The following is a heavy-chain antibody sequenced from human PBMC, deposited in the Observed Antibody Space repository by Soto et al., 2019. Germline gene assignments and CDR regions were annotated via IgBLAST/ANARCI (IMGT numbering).Heavy chain of an antibody. D-gene: IGHD1-1*01. CDR2: ISYDGSNK. Sequence: QVQLVESGGGVVQPGRSLRLSCAASGFTFSSYAMHWVRQAPGKGLEWVAVISYDGSNKYYADSVKGRFTISRDNSKNPLYLQMNSLRAEDTAVYYCARDRLRYNWNDFPYYYCGMDVWGQGTTVTVSS. CDR1: GFTFSSYA. CDR3: ARDRLRYNWNDFPYYYCGMDV. J-gene: IGHJ6*02. V-gene: IGHV3-30-3*01.